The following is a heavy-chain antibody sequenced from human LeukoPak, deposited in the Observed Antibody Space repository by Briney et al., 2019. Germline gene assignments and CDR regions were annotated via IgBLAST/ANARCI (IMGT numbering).Heavy chain of an antibody. V-gene: IGHV3-21*01. J-gene: IGHJ4*02. CDR3: AREFTSGWIDF. CDR1: GFTFSYFG. Sequence: GGSLRLSCVASGFTFSYFGMNWVRQAPGEGLEWVSSISSGGTYIYSTDSVKGRFTISRDNAKNSLYLLMNSLRAEDTAVYYCAREFTSGWIDFWGQGTLVTVSS. D-gene: IGHD6-19*01. CDR2: ISSGGTYI.